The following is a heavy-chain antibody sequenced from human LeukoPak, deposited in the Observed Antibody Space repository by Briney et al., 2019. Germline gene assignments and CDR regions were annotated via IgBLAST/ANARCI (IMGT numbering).Heavy chain of an antibody. J-gene: IGHJ5*02. V-gene: IGHV4-39*01. CDR1: GGSISSRSYY. CDR3: ARAGGSYWFDP. D-gene: IGHD5-12*01. CDR2: IYYSGST. Sequence: SETLSLTCSVSGGSISSRSYYWGWIRQAPGEGLEWIGTIYYSGSTYYNPCLKSRVTISVDTSKNQFFLQVSSVTAADTAAYYCARAGGSYWFDPWGQGTLVTVSS.